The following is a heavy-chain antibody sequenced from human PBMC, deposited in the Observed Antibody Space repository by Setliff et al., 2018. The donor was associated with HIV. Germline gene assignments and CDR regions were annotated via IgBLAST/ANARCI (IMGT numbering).Heavy chain of an antibody. CDR1: GYTFSSDE. CDR3: ARARDYAYSLDY. J-gene: IGHJ4*02. D-gene: IGHD3-16*01. Sequence: GASVKVSCKASGYTFSSDEIGWVRHVTGQGLEWMGRINPNSGGTNYAQKFQGRVTMTRDTSISTAYMELSRLRSDDTAVYYCARARDYAYSLDYWGQGTLVTVSS. CDR2: INPNSGGT. V-gene: IGHV1-2*06.